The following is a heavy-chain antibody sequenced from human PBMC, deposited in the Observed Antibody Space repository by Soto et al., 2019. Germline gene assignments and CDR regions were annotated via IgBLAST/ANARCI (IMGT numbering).Heavy chain of an antibody. J-gene: IGHJ6*02. V-gene: IGHV3-30-3*01. CDR3: ARESTLGYYYGLDV. CDR1: GFTFRNYP. CDR2: ISYDGTNQ. Sequence: QVQLVESGGGVVQPETSLRLSCTVSGFTFRNYPMHWVRQAPGKGLEWVAVISYDGTNQYYTHSVKGRFTISRDNSKNTLYLVMNSLRPEATAVYYCARESTLGYYYGLDVWGQGTTVTVSS. D-gene: IGHD2-15*01.